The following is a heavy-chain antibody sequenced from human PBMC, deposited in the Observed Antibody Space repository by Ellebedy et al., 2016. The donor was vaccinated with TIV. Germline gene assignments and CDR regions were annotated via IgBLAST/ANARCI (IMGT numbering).Heavy chain of an antibody. D-gene: IGHD2/OR15-2a*01. CDR1: GDSISSNSGA. V-gene: IGHV6-1*01. CDR2: TYYRSRWYN. CDR3: ARGRMSAFDY. J-gene: IGHJ4*02. Sequence: SQTLSLTCAVSGDSISSNSGAWNWIRQSPSRGLEWLGRTYYRSRWYNAYAVSVKSRITVNADTSKNQFSLQLNSVIPEDTAGYFCARGRMSAFDYWGQGTLVTVSS.